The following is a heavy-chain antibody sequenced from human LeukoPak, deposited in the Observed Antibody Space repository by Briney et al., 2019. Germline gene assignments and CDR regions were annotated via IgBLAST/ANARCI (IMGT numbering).Heavy chain of an antibody. Sequence: GGSLRLSCAASGFTVSSNYMSWVRQAPGKGLEWVSVIYSGGSTYYADSVKGRFTISRDNSKNTLYLQMNSLRAEDTAVYYCARDPPYLLYAFDIWGQGTMVTVSS. D-gene: IGHD2/OR15-2a*01. V-gene: IGHV3-66*01. CDR1: GFTVSSNY. CDR2: IYSGGST. J-gene: IGHJ3*02. CDR3: ARDPPYLLYAFDI.